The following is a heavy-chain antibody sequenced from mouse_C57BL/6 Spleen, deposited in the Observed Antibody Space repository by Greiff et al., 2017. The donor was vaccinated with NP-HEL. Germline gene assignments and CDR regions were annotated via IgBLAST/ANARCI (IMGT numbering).Heavy chain of an antibody. CDR1: GYTFTSYW. V-gene: IGHV1-61*01. J-gene: IGHJ2*01. CDR3: ARNSYYFDS. CDR2: IYPSDSET. Sequence: QVQLQQPGAELVRPGSSVKLSCKASGYTFTSYWMDWVKQRPGQGLEWIGNIYPSDSETHYNQKFKDKATLTVDKSSSTAYMQLSSLTSEDSAVYYCARNSYYFDSWGQGTTLTVSS.